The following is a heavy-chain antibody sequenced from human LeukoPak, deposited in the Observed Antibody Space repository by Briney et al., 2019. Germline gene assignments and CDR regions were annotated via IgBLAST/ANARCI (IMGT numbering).Heavy chain of an antibody. D-gene: IGHD3-22*01. CDR3: AKDYPFNPYYDSVFFGC. V-gene: IGHV3-23*01. J-gene: IGHJ4*02. Sequence: GGSLRLSCAASGFTFSSYAMSWVRQAPGKGLEWVSGINYNGGSTFYGDSVKGRFTISRDNSRNTLYLQMNSLRAEDTAVYYCAKDYPFNPYYDSVFFGCWGQGTLVTVSS. CDR1: GFTFSSYA. CDR2: INYNGGST.